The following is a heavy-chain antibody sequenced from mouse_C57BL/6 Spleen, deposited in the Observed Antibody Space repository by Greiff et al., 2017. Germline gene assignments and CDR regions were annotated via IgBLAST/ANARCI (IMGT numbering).Heavy chain of an antibody. V-gene: IGHV5-17*01. D-gene: IGHD1-1*01. CDR3: ARRTTVVAHYAMDY. J-gene: IGHJ4*01. CDR2: ISSGSSTI. CDR1: GFTFSDYG. Sequence: EVKLVESGGGLVKPGGSLKLSCAASGFTFSDYGMHWVRQAPEKGLEWVAYISSGSSTIYYADTVKGRFTISRDNAKNTLFLQMTSLRSEDTAMYYCARRTTVVAHYAMDYWGQGTSVTVSS.